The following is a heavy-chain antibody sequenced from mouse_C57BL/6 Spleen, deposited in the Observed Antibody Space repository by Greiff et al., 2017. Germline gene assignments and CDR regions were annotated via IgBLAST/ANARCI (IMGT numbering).Heavy chain of an antibody. Sequence: EVKLVESGGGLVKPGGSLKLSCAASGFTFSSYTMSWVRQTPEKRLEWVATFRRCGGNTNYPDNVKGRFTFSIDNAKSTLYLQMSSLRSDDTALYYCARREIIRCDIDVWGTGTTVTVSS. CDR1: GFTFSSYT. V-gene: IGHV5-9*01. D-gene: IGHD1-1*01. CDR2: FRRCGGNT. J-gene: IGHJ1*03. CDR3: ARREIIRCDIDV.